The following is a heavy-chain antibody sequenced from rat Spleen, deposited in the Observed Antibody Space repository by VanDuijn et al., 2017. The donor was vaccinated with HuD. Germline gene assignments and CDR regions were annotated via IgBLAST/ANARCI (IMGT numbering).Heavy chain of an antibody. CDR2: ITNSGDTT. CDR1: GFTFINSG. J-gene: IGHJ1*01. CDR3: VRRAYYGYFDF. Sequence: EVQLVESGGGFVQPGGSLKLSCAASGFTFINSGMAWVRQAPTKGLEWVASITNSGDTTYYRDSVKGRFTISRDNAKSTLYLQMDSLRSEDTATYYCVRRAYYGYFDFWGPGTMVTVSS. V-gene: IGHV5S13*01.